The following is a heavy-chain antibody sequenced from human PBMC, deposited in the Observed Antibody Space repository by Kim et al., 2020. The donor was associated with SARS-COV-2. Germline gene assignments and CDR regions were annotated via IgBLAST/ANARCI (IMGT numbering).Heavy chain of an antibody. CDR3: ARVARDLEGFQAYYFDY. J-gene: IGHJ4*02. CDR1: GFTFSDHY. V-gene: IGHV3-11*06. CDR2: ISIKSDYT. Sequence: GGSLRLSCAASGFTFSDHYMTWIRQAPGRGLQWLSHISIKSDYTYYADSVKGRFTVSRDNSKDSLYLQMNSLRAEDTAVYYCARVARDLEGFQAYYFDYWGRGILVTVSS.